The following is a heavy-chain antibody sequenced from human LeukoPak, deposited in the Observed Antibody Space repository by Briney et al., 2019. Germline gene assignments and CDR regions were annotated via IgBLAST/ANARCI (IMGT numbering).Heavy chain of an antibody. Sequence: PSETLSLTCTVSGGSISSYYWSWIRQPPGKGLEWIGYIYYSGSTNYNPSLKSRVTISVDTSKNQFSLKLSSVTAADTAVYYCARVGAAGPMYYYYYYMDVWGKGTTVTVSS. V-gene: IGHV4-59*01. CDR2: IYYSGST. CDR1: GGSISSYY. CDR3: ARVGAAGPMYYYYYYMDV. D-gene: IGHD6-13*01. J-gene: IGHJ6*03.